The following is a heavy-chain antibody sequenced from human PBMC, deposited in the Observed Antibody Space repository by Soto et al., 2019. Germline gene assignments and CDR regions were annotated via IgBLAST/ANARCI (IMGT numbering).Heavy chain of an antibody. Sequence: EASVKVSCKASGYTFTGYYMHWVRQAPGQGLEWMGWINPNSGGTNYAQKFQGWVTMTRDTSISTAYMELSRLRSEDTAVYYCASGLWFGEFAYYYMDVWGKGTTVTVSS. D-gene: IGHD3-10*01. V-gene: IGHV1-2*04. CDR3: ASGLWFGEFAYYYMDV. J-gene: IGHJ6*03. CDR1: GYTFTGYY. CDR2: INPNSGGT.